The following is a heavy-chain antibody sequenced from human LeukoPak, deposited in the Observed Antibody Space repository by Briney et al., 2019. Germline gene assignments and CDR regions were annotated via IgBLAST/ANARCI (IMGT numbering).Heavy chain of an antibody. V-gene: IGHV4-4*07. CDR2: IYTSRST. J-gene: IGHJ6*02. CDR1: GGSISSYY. Sequence: SETLSLTCSVSGGSISSYYWSWIRQPAGKRLEWIGRIYTSRSTNYNPSLKSRVTMSVDTSKNQFSLKLNSVTAPDTAVYYCAREFPYYYGMDVWGQGTTVIVSS. CDR3: AREFPYYYGMDV.